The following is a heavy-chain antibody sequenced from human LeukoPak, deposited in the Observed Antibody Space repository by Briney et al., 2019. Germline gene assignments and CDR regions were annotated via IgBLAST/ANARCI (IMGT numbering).Heavy chain of an antibody. D-gene: IGHD1-1*01. CDR2: IIPIFGTA. J-gene: IGHJ5*02. Sequence: SVKVSCKASGGTFSSYAISWVRQAPGQGLEWMGGIIPIFGTANYAQKFQGRVTITTDESTSTAYMELSSLRSEDTAVYYCARDRGSSQRAHQLYNWFDPWGQGTLVTVSS. V-gene: IGHV1-69*05. CDR3: ARDRGSSQRAHQLYNWFDP. CDR1: GGTFSSYA.